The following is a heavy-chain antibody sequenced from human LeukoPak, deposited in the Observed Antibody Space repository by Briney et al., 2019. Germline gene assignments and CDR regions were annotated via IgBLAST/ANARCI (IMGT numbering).Heavy chain of an antibody. Sequence: GGSLRLSCAGSGFTFSSYYMIWVRQAPGKGLEWVSYISRSSSTIYYADSVKGRFTISRDNAKNSLYLQMNSLRDENTAVYYCARDQFYAFDIWGQGTMVTVSS. CDR3: ARDQFYAFDI. CDR1: GFTFSSYY. J-gene: IGHJ3*02. CDR2: ISRSSSTI. V-gene: IGHV3-48*02.